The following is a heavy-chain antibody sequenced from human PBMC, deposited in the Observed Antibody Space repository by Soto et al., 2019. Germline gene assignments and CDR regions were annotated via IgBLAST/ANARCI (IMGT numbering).Heavy chain of an antibody. J-gene: IGHJ3*02. V-gene: IGHV3-30-3*01. CDR1: GFTFISYA. Sequence: GGSLRLSCAASGFTFISYAMHWVRQAPGKGLEWVAVISYDGSNKYYADSVKGRFTISRDNSKNTLYLQMNSLRAEDTAVYYCARDVGSVADDAFDIWGQGTMVTVSS. D-gene: IGHD2-15*01. CDR3: ARDVGSVADDAFDI. CDR2: ISYDGSNK.